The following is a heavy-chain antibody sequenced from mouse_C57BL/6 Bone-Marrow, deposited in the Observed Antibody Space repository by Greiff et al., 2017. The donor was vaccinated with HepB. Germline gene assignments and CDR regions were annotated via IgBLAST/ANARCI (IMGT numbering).Heavy chain of an antibody. J-gene: IGHJ4*01. D-gene: IGHD1-1*01. CDR1: GYTFTDYN. CDR3: ARGGIITTVPHYAMDY. V-gene: IGHV1-18*01. CDR2: INPNNGGT. Sequence: EVQLQQSGPELVKPGASVKIPCKASGYTFTDYNMDWVKQSHGKSLEWIGDINPNNGGTIYNQKFKGKATLTVDKSSSTAYMELRSLTSEDTAVYDGARGGIITTVPHYAMDYWGQGTSVTVSS.